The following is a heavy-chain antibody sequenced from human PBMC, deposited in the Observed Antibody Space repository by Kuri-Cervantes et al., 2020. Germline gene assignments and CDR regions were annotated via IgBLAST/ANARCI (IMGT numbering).Heavy chain of an antibody. D-gene: IGHD3-10*01. CDR1: GYTFATYG. Sequence: ASVKVSCKASGYTFATYGISWVRQAPGQELEWMGWMNPNSGNTGYAQKFQGRVTMTRNTSISTAYMELSSLRSEDTAVYYCATGQLWRSYGSGRFNWFDPWGQGTLVTVSS. CDR3: ATGQLWRSYGSGRFNWFDP. CDR2: MNPNSGNT. V-gene: IGHV1-8*01. J-gene: IGHJ5*02.